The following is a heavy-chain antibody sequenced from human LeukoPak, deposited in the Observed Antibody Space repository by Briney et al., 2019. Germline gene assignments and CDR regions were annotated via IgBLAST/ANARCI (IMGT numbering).Heavy chain of an antibody. D-gene: IGHD2-21*01. Sequence: GGSLRLSCAASGFTFSSYWMSWVRQAPGKGLEWVANIKQDGSEKYYVDSVKGRFTISRDNAKNSLYLQLNSLRAEDTAVYYCVRTGVLWWGRRVCYLDYWGQGNLVTVSS. CDR3: VRTGVLWWGRRVCYLDY. J-gene: IGHJ4*02. V-gene: IGHV3-7*01. CDR2: IKQDGSEK. CDR1: GFTFSSYW.